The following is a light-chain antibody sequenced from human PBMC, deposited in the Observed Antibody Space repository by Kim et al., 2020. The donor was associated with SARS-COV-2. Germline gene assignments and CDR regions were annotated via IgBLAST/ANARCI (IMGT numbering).Light chain of an antibody. J-gene: IGKJ4*01. CDR2: AAS. V-gene: IGKV1-12*01. Sequence: ASVGDSVTITCRASQGISSYLAWYQQKPGTAPKFLIYAASSLQSGVPSRFSGSGSGTDFTLTISSLQPEDFATYYCQQTDSFPLTFGGGTKVDIK. CDR3: QQTDSFPLT. CDR1: QGISSY.